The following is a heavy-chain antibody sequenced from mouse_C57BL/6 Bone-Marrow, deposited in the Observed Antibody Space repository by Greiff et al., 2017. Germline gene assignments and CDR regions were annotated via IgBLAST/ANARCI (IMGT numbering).Heavy chain of an antibody. CDR3: ARSRNYGYAMDY. Sequence: VQLQQSGAELARPGASVKLSCKASGYTFTSYGISWVKQRTGQGLGWIGEIYPRSGNTYYNEKFKGKATLTADKSSSTAYMELRSLTSEDSAVYFCARSRNYGYAMDYWGQGTSVTVSS. CDR1: GYTFTSYG. D-gene: IGHD2-1*01. CDR2: IYPRSGNT. J-gene: IGHJ4*01. V-gene: IGHV1-81*01.